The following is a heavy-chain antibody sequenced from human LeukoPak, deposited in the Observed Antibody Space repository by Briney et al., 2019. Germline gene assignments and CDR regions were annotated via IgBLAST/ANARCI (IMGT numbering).Heavy chain of an antibody. J-gene: IGHJ5*02. CDR2: IYYSGST. V-gene: IGHV4-59*01. CDR1: GGSTSGYY. CDR3: AGGRSSNWFDP. D-gene: IGHD3-16*02. Sequence: SETLSLTCTVSGGSTSGYYWSWIRQPPGRGLEWIGDIYYSGSTNYNPSLKSRVTMSVDTSKNQFSLKLNSVTAADTAVYYCAGGRSSNWFDPWGQGTLVTVSS.